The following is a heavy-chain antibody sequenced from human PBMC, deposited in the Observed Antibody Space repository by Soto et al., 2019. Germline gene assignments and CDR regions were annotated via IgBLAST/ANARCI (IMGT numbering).Heavy chain of an antibody. CDR1: GFSFSSYA. CDR2: ISSNGGST. D-gene: IGHD6-13*01. J-gene: IGHJ3*02. V-gene: IGHV3-64*01. CDR3: ARGAYSSSYDAFDI. Sequence: DVQLVESGGGLVQPGGSLRLSCAASGFSFSSYAMHWVRQAPGKGLEYVSSISSNGGSTYYANSVKGRVTISRDNCKNTLYLQTGSLRAEDMAVYYCARGAYSSSYDAFDIWGQGTMVTVSS.